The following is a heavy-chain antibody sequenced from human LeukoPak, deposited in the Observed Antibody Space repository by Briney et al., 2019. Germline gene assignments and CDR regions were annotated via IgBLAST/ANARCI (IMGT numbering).Heavy chain of an antibody. V-gene: IGHV4-39*01. D-gene: IGHD6-13*01. Sequence: ETLSLTCTVAGGSLGGRLYYWAWIRQPPGKGLEWIGSIFDSGSTYFNPTPKSQATLSVATSKNQFSLRLSSVTAADAGPYYCARLKISTAGDSFDIWGQGTMVTVSS. CDR3: ARLKISTAGDSFDI. J-gene: IGHJ3*02. CDR1: GGSLGGRLYY. CDR2: IFDSGST.